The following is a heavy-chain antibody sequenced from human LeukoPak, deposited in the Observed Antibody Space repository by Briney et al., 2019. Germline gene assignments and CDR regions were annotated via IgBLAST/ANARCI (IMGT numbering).Heavy chain of an antibody. V-gene: IGHV3-48*04. Sequence: GGSLRLSCAASGFTFSSYSMNWVRQAPGKGLEWVSYISSSSSTIYYADSVKGRFTISRDNAKNSLYLQMNSLRAEDTAVYYCATDSGSSSWLISPYPTNGWFDPWGQGTLVTVSS. D-gene: IGHD6-13*01. CDR3: ATDSGSSSWLISPYPTNGWFDP. CDR1: GFTFSSYS. J-gene: IGHJ5*02. CDR2: ISSSSSTI.